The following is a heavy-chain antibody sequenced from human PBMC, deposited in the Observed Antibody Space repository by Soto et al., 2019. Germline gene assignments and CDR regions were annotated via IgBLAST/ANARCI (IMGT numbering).Heavy chain of an antibody. CDR3: ARQGVVLRYFDWFAWFDP. V-gene: IGHV4-39*01. CDR1: GGSISSSSYY. Sequence: QLQLQESGPGLVKPSETLSLTCTVSGGSISSSSYYWGWIRQPPGKGLEWIGSIYYSGSTYYNPSLKSRVTISVDTSKNQFSLKLSSVTAADTAVYYCARQGVVLRYFDWFAWFDPWGQGTLVTVSS. CDR2: IYYSGST. J-gene: IGHJ5*02. D-gene: IGHD3-9*01.